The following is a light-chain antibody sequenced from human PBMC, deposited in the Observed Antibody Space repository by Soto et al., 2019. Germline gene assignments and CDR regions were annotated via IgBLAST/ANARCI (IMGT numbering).Light chain of an antibody. CDR3: QQYNNWPLT. V-gene: IGKV3-15*01. J-gene: IGKJ4*01. CDR2: GAS. CDR1: HRVSSY. Sequence: EIVMTQSPATLSVSPGERATLSCRASHRVSSYVAWYQRKPGQAPRLLIYGASTRATGIPARFSGSGSGTEFTLTISSLQSEDFAVYYCQQYNNWPLTFGAGTKVEIK.